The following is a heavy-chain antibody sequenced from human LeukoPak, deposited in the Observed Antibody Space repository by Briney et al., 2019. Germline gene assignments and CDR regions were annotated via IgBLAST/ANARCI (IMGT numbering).Heavy chain of an antibody. Sequence: ASVKVSCKASGGTFSSYAISWVRQAPGQGLKWMGGIIPILGTANYAQKFQGRVTITTDESTSTAYMELSSLRSEDTAVYYCARSDYDSSGYYFDYWGQGTLVTVSS. V-gene: IGHV1-69*05. J-gene: IGHJ4*02. D-gene: IGHD3-22*01. CDR2: IIPILGTA. CDR3: ARSDYDSSGYYFDY. CDR1: GGTFSSYA.